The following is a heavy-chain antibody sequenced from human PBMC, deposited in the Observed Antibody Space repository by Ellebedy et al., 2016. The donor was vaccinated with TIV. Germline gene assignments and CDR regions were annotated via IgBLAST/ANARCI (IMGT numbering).Heavy chain of an antibody. Sequence: GESLKISCAASGFTFSTYWMIWVRQAPGKGLEWVGRLRSKADGGTPDYAAPVKGRFTISADDSEKTLYLQMNSLETGDTAVYYCTTFRGWGYFDLWGRGTLVTVSS. CDR2: LRSKADGGTP. J-gene: IGHJ2*01. CDR3: TTFRGWGYFDL. V-gene: IGHV3-15*01. CDR1: GFTFSTYW. D-gene: IGHD3-10*01.